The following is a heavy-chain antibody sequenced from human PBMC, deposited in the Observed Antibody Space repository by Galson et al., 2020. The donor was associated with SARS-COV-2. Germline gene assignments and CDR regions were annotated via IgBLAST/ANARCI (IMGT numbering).Heavy chain of an antibody. CDR1: GYTFTSYA. D-gene: IGHD3-22*01. Sequence: ASVKVSCKASGYTFTSYALNWVRQAPGQGLEWMGWISTNTGIPTYAQGLTGRFVFSLDTSVSTAYLQISSLKAEDSAVYYCARAPHSSACYFHLDYWGQGTLVTVSS. CDR2: ISTNTGIP. J-gene: IGHJ4*02. CDR3: ARAPHSSACYFHLDY. V-gene: IGHV7-4-1*02.